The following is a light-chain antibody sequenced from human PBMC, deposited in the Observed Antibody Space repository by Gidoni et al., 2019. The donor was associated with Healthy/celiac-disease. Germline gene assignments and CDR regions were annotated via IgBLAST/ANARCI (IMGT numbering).Light chain of an antibody. V-gene: IGKV1-39*01. CDR3: QQSYSTPRT. J-gene: IGKJ4*01. CDR1: QSISSY. CDR2: AAS. Sequence: DIQMTQSLSSLSASVGDRVTITCRASQSISSYLNWYQQKPGKAPKLLIYAASSLQSGVPSRFSGSGSGTDFTLTISSLQPEDCATYYCQQSYSTPRTFGGGTKVEIK.